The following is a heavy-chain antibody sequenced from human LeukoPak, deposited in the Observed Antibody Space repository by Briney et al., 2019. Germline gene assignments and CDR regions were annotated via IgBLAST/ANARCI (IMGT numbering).Heavy chain of an antibody. D-gene: IGHD3-10*01. CDR3: ARLFGNSGSGSYLTYFDY. Sequence: PSETLSLTCTVSGGSISSSGYYWGWIRQPPGKGLEWIGTIYYSGSTHYNPSLKSRVTISVDTSKNQVSLKLSSVTAANTAVSYCARLFGNSGSGSYLTYFDYWGQGTLVTVSS. J-gene: IGHJ4*02. CDR2: IYYSGST. CDR1: GGSISSSGYY. V-gene: IGHV4-39*07.